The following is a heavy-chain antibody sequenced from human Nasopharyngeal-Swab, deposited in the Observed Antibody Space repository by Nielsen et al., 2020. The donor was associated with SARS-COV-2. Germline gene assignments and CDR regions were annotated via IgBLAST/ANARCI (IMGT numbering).Heavy chain of an antibody. CDR3: ARDPLRSNWNDVDAFDI. CDR1: GFPFSDYY. J-gene: IGHJ3*02. D-gene: IGHD1-1*01. Sequence: GESLKISCAASGFPFSDYYMSWIRQAPGKGLEWVSYISSSGSTIYYADSVKGRFTISRDNAKNSLYLQMNSLRAEDTAVYYCARDPLRSNWNDVDAFDIWGQGTMVTVSS. V-gene: IGHV3-11*04. CDR2: ISSSGSTI.